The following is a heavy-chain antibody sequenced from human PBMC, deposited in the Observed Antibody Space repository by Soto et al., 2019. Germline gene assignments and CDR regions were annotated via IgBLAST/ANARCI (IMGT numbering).Heavy chain of an antibody. CDR3: ARGADPSKAGY. Sequence: SETLSLTCTVSGGSIRSAGYYWSWIRQPPGKGLEWVGYVDNSGGTYSNPSLKSRVAISVDTSKNQLSLNLNSVTAADTAIYYCARGADPSKAGYWGQGTLVTVSS. CDR2: VDNSGGT. V-gene: IGHV4-30-4*08. D-gene: IGHD4-4*01. J-gene: IGHJ4*02. CDR1: GGSIRSAGYY.